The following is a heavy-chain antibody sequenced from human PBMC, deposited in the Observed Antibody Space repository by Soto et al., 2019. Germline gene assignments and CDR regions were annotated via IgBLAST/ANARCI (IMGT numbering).Heavy chain of an antibody. CDR1: GGSISSSSSY. J-gene: IGHJ4*02. CDR2: IYYSGTT. CDR3: ARHDSSGYYASFDY. Sequence: PSETLSLTCTVSGGSISSSSSYWGWIRQPPGKGLEWIGSIYYSGTTYYNPSLKSRVTISVDTSKKQFSLKLSSVTAADTAVYYCARHDSSGYYASFDYWGQGTLVTAPQ. D-gene: IGHD3-22*01. V-gene: IGHV4-39*01.